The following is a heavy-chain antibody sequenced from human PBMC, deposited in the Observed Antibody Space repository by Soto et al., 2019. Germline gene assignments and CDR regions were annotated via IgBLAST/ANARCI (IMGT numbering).Heavy chain of an antibody. V-gene: IGHV4-39*01. D-gene: IGHD2-2*01. CDR3: ASARVLSGAFDI. J-gene: IGHJ3*02. CDR2: IYYSGST. Sequence: QLQLQESGPGLVKPSETLSLTCTVSGGSISSSSYYWGWIRQPPGKGLEWIGSIYYSGSTYYNPSLKSRVTISVDTSKNQFPLKLSSVTAADTAVYYCASARVLSGAFDIWGQGTMVTVSS. CDR1: GGSISSSSYY.